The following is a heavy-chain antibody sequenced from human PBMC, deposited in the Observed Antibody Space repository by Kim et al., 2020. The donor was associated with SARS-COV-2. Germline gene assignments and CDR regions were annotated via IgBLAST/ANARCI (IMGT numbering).Heavy chain of an antibody. CDR3: ARDWGGYAFDI. Sequence: TTTPPLKSRATISVDTSKNQFSLRLSSVTAADTAVYYCARDWGGYAFDIWGQGTMVTVSS. J-gene: IGHJ3*02. D-gene: IGHD3-3*01. V-gene: IGHV4-59*01.